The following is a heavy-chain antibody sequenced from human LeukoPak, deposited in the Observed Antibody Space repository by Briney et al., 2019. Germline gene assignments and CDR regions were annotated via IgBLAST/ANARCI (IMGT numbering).Heavy chain of an antibody. Sequence: GGSLRLSCAASGFTFCSYSMNWVRQAPGKGLEWVSHISGSSGTTHYADSVKGRFTISRDNAKNSLYLQMKSLRAEDTALYHCARDILRAENAFDIWGQGTMVTVSS. CDR1: GFTFCSYS. D-gene: IGHD3-10*01. CDR3: ARDILRAENAFDI. V-gene: IGHV3-48*04. CDR2: ISGSSGTT. J-gene: IGHJ3*02.